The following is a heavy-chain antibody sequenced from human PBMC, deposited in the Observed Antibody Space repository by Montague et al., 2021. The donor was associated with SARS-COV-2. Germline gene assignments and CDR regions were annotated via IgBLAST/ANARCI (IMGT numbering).Heavy chain of an antibody. CDR1: GVSISRYY. V-gene: IGHV4-59*01. D-gene: IGHD3-9*01. CDR2: IYYRGST. CDR3: ARSRENYNILTGYPYYFDY. J-gene: IGHJ4*02. Sequence: SETLSLTCTVSGVSISRYYWNWIRQPPGKGLEWIAYIYYRGSTNYNPSLKSRVTISVDTSKNQFSLKLSSVTAADTAVYYCARSRENYNILTGYPYYFDYWGQGTLVTVSS.